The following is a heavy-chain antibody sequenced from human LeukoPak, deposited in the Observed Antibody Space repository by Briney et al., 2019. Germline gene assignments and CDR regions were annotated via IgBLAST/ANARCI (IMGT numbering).Heavy chain of an antibody. CDR3: ARDPRYCGGDCYSDY. V-gene: IGHV1-2*02. CDR1: GYTFTGYY. CDR2: INPNSGGT. D-gene: IGHD2-21*02. J-gene: IGHJ4*02. Sequence: ASVKVSCKASGYTFTGYYMHWVRQAPGQGLEWMGWINPNSGGTNYAQKFQGRVTMTRDTSISTAYMELSRLRSDDTAVYYCARDPRYCGGDCYSDYWGQGTLVTVSS.